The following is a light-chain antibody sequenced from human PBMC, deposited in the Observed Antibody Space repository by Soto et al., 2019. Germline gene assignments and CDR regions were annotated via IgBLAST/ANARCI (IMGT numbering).Light chain of an antibody. CDR1: QSVSSSY. Sequence: ESVLMHSPGSLSLSPGERATLSCKARQSVSSSYLAGYHQKPRHAPSLLIYGASSRATAIPARCSGSGSGTAFTLTISSLEAEDFAAYYCQQYGSSPSITFGQGTRLEI. CDR3: QQYGSSPSIT. J-gene: IGKJ5*01. CDR2: GAS. V-gene: IGKV3-20*01.